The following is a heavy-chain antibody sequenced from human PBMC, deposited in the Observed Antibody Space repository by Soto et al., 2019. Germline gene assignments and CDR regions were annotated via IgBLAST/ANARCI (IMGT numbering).Heavy chain of an antibody. CDR3: TTDEEYSSSWKSLDA. CDR1: GFTFSNAW. J-gene: IGHJ6*02. V-gene: IGHV3-15*01. D-gene: IGHD6-13*01. CDR2: IKSKTDGGTT. Sequence: GGSLSLSCAASGFTFSNAWMSWVRQAPGKGLEWVGRIKSKTDGGTTDYAAPVKGRFTISRDDSKNTLYLQMNSLKTEDTAVYYCTTDEEYSSSWKSLDAWGQGTTVTVSS.